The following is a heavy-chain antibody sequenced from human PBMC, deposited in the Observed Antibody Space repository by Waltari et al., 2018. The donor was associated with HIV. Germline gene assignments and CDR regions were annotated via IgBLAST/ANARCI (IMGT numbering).Heavy chain of an antibody. J-gene: IGHJ5*02. CDR1: GFSLSTSGMC. CDR3: ARATLDTAMVTGGWFDP. CDR2: IDWDDDK. V-gene: IGHV2-70*15. Sequence: QVTLRESGPALVKPTQTLTLTCTFSGFSLSTSGMCVSWIRQPPGKALEWLARIDWDDDKYYSTSLKTRLTISKDTSKNQVVRTMTNMDPVDTATYYCARATLDTAMVTGGWFDPWGQGTLVTVSS. D-gene: IGHD5-18*01.